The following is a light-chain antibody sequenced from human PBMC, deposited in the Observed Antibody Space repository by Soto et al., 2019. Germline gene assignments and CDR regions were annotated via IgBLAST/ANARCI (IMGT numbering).Light chain of an antibody. CDR1: EDIDTS. V-gene: IGKV1-5*01. J-gene: IGKJ1*01. CDR2: GAS. CDR3: QHYDTFSWT. Sequence: DIQMTQSPSTLSVSLGDRITITCRASEDIDTSLAWFQQRPGKAPKVLIAGASGLMNGVPSTFSGSGSGTEFALTISSVQPDDFATYFCQHYDTFSWTFGQGPKVEMK.